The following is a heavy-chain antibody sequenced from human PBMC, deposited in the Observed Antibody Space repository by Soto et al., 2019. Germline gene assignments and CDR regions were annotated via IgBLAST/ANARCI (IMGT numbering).Heavy chain of an antibody. Sequence: GGSLRLYCAASGFTFSSYAMSWVRQAPGKGLEWVSAISGSGGSTYYADSVKGRFTISRDNSKNTLYLQMNSLRAEDTAVYYCAKGSRSSGSFDYWGQGTLVTVSS. CDR3: AKGSRSSGSFDY. J-gene: IGHJ4*02. D-gene: IGHD6-19*01. CDR2: ISGSGGST. CDR1: GFTFSSYA. V-gene: IGHV3-23*01.